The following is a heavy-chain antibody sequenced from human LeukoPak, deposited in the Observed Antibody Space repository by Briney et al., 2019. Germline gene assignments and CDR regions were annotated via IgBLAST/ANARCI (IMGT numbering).Heavy chain of an antibody. CDR2: IKQDGSEK. CDR3: ASHVIGGYFFY. CDR1: GFTFSSYW. J-gene: IGHJ4*02. D-gene: IGHD3-22*01. Sequence: GGSLRLSCAASGFTFSSYWMSWVRQAPGKGLEWVANIKQDGSEKYYVDSVKGRFTISRDNAKNSLYLQMNSLRAEDTAVYYCASHVIGGYFFYWGQGTLVTVSS. V-gene: IGHV3-7*01.